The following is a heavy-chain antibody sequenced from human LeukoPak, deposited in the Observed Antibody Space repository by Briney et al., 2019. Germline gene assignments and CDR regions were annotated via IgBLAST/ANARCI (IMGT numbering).Heavy chain of an antibody. D-gene: IGHD3-10*01. CDR3: ARGVKFGEFGSVPFDY. CDR2: INHSGST. J-gene: IGHJ4*02. CDR1: GGSFSGYY. V-gene: IGHV4-34*01. Sequence: SETLSLTCAVYGGSFSGYYWSWIRQPPGKGLEWIGEINHSGSTNYNPSLKSRVTISVDTSKNQFSLKLSSVTAADTAVYYCARGVKFGEFGSVPFDYRGQGTPATVSS.